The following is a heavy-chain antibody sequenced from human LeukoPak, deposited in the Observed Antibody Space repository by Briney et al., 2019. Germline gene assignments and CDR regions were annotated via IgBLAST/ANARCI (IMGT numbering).Heavy chain of an antibody. V-gene: IGHV4-59*08. CDR2: IYYSGST. D-gene: IGHD3-3*01. CDR3: ARIRQEWLLSFDS. J-gene: IGHJ4*02. Sequence: PSETLSLTCTVSGGSMSSYYWSWIRQPPGKGLEWIGYIYYSGSTKYNPSLKSRVTISVDTSKNQFSLKLSSVTAADTAVYYCARIRQEWLLSFDSWGQGTLVTVSS. CDR1: GGSMSSYY.